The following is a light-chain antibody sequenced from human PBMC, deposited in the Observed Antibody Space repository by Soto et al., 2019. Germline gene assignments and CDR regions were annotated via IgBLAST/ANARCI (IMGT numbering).Light chain of an antibody. V-gene: IGLV1-51*02. CDR2: ESN. CDR1: SSNIGSNY. CDR3: GAWDNSLSTWL. J-gene: IGLJ2*01. Sequence: QSVLTQPPSVSAAPGQKVTISCSGSSSNIGSNYVSWYQQLPGTAPKLLIYESNKRYSGIPDRFSASKSGASATLGITGRPTGDEADYYCGAWDNSLSTWLFGGGTKLTVL.